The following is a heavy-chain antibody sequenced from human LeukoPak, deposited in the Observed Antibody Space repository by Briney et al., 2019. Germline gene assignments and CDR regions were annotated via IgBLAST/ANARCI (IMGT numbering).Heavy chain of an antibody. CDR3: ARDTAVTNMDV. Sequence: SETLSLTCTVSGGSISSGGYYWSWIRQPPGKGLEWIGYIYHSGSTYYNPSLKSRVTISVDRSKNQFSLKLSSVTAADTAVYYCARDTAVTNMDVWGKGTTVTVSS. V-gene: IGHV4-30-2*01. CDR1: GGSISSGGYY. D-gene: IGHD4-11*01. J-gene: IGHJ6*03. CDR2: IYHSGST.